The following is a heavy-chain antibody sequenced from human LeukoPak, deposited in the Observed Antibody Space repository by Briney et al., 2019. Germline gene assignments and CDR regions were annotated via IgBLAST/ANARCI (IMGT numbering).Heavy chain of an antibody. J-gene: IGHJ5*02. D-gene: IGHD5-24*01. Sequence: GSLRLSCAASGFTFSDYGVNWVRQAPGKGLEWVSYISSSPINIYYADSVRGRFTISRDNTKNSVFLQMNSLRAEDTAVYYCARAGAYNALNAWGQGTLVTVSS. V-gene: IGHV3-48*04. CDR3: ARAGAYNALNA. CDR2: ISSSPINI. CDR1: GFTFSDYG.